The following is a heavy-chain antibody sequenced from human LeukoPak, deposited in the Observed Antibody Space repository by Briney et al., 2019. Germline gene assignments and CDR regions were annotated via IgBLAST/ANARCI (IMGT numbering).Heavy chain of an antibody. D-gene: IGHD3-10*01. V-gene: IGHV3-7*01. CDR2: IKPDGSEK. J-gene: IGHJ4*02. CDR3: ARGYYGSGSPFGY. CDR1: EFTFSSYW. Sequence: GGSLRLSCAASEFTFSSYWMNWVRQAPGKGLEWVANIKPDGSEKYYVDSVKGRFTISRDNAKNSLYLQMNSLRAEDTAVYYCARGYYGSGSPFGYWGQGTLVTVSS.